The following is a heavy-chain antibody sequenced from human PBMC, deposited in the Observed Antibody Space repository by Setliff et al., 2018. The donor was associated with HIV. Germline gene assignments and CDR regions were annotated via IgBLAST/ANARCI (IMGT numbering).Heavy chain of an antibody. J-gene: IGHJ4*02. Sequence: ASVKVSCKASGYTLTSYAMHWVRQAPGQRLEWMGWINTGNGNTKYSQKFQGRVTMTRDTSISTAYMELSRLRSDDTAVYYCARDPGDYDRKFDHWGQGALVTVSS. CDR1: GYTLTSYA. CDR2: INTGNGNT. CDR3: ARDPGDYDRKFDH. V-gene: IGHV1-3*04. D-gene: IGHD3-22*01.